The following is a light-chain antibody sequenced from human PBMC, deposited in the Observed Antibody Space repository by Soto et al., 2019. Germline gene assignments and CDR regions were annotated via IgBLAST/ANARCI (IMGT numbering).Light chain of an antibody. J-gene: IGKJ1*01. CDR2: AAS. CDR3: QQYNSYPWT. Sequence: VIWLSKSQSLLSASPGDSVTLSCRMSQGISSYLAWYQQKPGKAPELLIYAASTLQSGVPSRFSGSGSGTEFTLTISSLQPDDFATYYCQQYNSYPWTFGQGTKVDIK. CDR1: QGISSY. V-gene: IGKV1D-8*03.